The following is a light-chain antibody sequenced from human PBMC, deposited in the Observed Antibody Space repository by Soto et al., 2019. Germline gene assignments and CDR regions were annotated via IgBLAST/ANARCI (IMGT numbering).Light chain of an antibody. CDR2: GAS. CDR1: QSVSSSY. V-gene: IGKV3D-20*02. CDR3: QQRSNWPLIT. Sequence: EIVLTQSPGTLCLSPFERSNLXRKPSQSVSSSYLAWYQQKPGQAPRLLIYGASNRATGIPARFSGSGSGTDFSLTISSLEPEDFAVYYCQQRSNWPLITFGQGTRLEIK. J-gene: IGKJ5*01.